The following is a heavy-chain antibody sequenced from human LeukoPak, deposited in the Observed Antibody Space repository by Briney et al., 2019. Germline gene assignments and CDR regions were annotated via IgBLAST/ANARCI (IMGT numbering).Heavy chain of an antibody. CDR2: ISYSGST. D-gene: IGHD2-15*01. CDR1: GGSISSYY. Sequence: SETLSLTCTVSGGSISSYYWSWIRQPPGKGLEWIACISYSGSTKYNPSLKSRVTISVDTSKNQLSLKLSSVTAADTAVYYCAKDGYCSAGSCFSANDAFDIWGQGTMVTVSS. CDR3: AKDGYCSAGSCFSANDAFDI. J-gene: IGHJ3*02. V-gene: IGHV4-59*01.